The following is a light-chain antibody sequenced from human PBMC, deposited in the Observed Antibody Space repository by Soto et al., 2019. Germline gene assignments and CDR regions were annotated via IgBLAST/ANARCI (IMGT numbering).Light chain of an antibody. CDR1: SSDVGGYNH. J-gene: IGLJ2*01. CDR2: EVS. Sequence: QSALTQPASVSGSPGQSITISCTGTSSDVGGYNHVSWYQQYSGKAPKLMIYEVSNRPSGVSNRFSGSKSGNTASLTISGLQAEDEADYYCSSYTSSWTLVFGGGTKLTVL. V-gene: IGLV2-14*01. CDR3: SSYTSSWTLV.